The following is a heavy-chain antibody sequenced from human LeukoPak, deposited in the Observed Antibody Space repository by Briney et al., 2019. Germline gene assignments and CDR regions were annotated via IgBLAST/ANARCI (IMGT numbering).Heavy chain of an antibody. CDR2: IYHSGST. CDR3: ARAANLPLDY. CDR1: GGSISSGSYY. J-gene: IGHJ4*02. Sequence: SQTLSLTCTVSGGSISSGSYYWGWIRQPPGKGLEWIGSIYHSGSTYYNPSLKSRVTISVDTSKNQFSLKLSSVTAADTAVYYCARAANLPLDYWGQGTLVTVSS. V-gene: IGHV4-39*07.